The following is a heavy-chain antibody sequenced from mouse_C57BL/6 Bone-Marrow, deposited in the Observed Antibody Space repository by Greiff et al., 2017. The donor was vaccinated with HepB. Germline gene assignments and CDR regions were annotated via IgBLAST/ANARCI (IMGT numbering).Heavy chain of an antibody. CDR2: INPYNGGT. Sequence: VQLQQSGPVLVKPGASVKMSCKASGYTFTDYYMNWVKQSHGKSLEWIGVINPYNGGTSYNQKFKGKATLTVDKSSSTAYMELNSLTSEDSAVYYCARLGRGLFAYWGQGTTLTVSS. J-gene: IGHJ2*01. CDR3: ARLGRGLFAY. V-gene: IGHV1-19*01. CDR1: GYTFTDYY. D-gene: IGHD4-1*01.